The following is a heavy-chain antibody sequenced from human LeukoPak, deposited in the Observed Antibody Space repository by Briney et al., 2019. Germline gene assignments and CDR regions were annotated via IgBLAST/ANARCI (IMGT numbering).Heavy chain of an antibody. J-gene: IGHJ4*02. D-gene: IGHD3-10*01. Sequence: GASVKVSCKASGYTCTSYGISWVRQAPGQGLEWMGWISAYNGNTNYAQKLQGRVTMTTDTSTSTAYMELRSLRSDDTAVYYCARDLKWFGELLSLNYWGQGTLVTVSS. CDR3: ARDLKWFGELLSLNY. CDR2: ISAYNGNT. CDR1: GYTCTSYG. V-gene: IGHV1-18*01.